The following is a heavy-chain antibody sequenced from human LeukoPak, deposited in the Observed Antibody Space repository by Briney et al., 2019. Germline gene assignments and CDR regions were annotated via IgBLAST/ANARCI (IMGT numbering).Heavy chain of an antibody. J-gene: IGHJ4*02. CDR3: ARGKVGSHYYVY. CDR2: MNPNSGNT. CDR1: GYTFTSYA. Sequence: GASVKVSCTASGYTFTSYAINWVRQATGQGLEWMGWMNPNSGNTGYAQKLQGRVTMTRNTSISTAYMELSSLRSADTAVYYCARGKVGSHYYVYGGRGTLVTVSS. D-gene: IGHD1-26*01. V-gene: IGHV1-8*01.